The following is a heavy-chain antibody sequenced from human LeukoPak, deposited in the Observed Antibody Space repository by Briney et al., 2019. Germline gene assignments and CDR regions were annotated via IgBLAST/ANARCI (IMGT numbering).Heavy chain of an antibody. CDR1: GFTFSSYR. CDR2: ISSSSSTI. V-gene: IGHV3-48*01. CDR3: AREDIAAALAYRY. Sequence: PGGSLRLSCAASGFTFSSYRMNWVRQAPGKGLEWVSYISSSSSTIYYADSVKGRFTISRDNAKNSLYLQMNSLRAEDTAVYYCAREDIAAALAYRYWGQGTLVTVSS. D-gene: IGHD6-13*01. J-gene: IGHJ4*02.